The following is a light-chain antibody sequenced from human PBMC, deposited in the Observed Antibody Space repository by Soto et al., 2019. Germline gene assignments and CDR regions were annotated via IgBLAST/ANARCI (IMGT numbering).Light chain of an antibody. CDR3: QQTRRFPFT. CDR1: EDIRKY. J-gene: IGKJ4*01. V-gene: IGKV1D-12*01. Sequence: DIAMTQSPSSVSASVGARVTITCRASEDIRKYLAWYQERPGKAPKLLISATSTLQVGVPSRFSGSGSGTDFTLTVTTLQPEDCATYYCQQTRRFPFTFGGGTKVEIK. CDR2: ATS.